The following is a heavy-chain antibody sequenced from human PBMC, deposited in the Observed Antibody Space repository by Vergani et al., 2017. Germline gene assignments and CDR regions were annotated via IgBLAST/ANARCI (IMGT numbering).Heavy chain of an antibody. J-gene: IGHJ6*02. Sequence: EVQLVESGGGLVKPGGSLRLSCAASGFTFSNAWMSWVRQAPGKGLEWVGRIKSKTDGGTTDYAAPGKGRFTIPRDDSKNMLYLQMNILKTEDTAVYYCTTDRFRPAYYYYCGMDVWGQGTTVTVSS. CDR3: TTDRFRPAYYYYCGMDV. CDR1: GFTFSNAW. CDR2: IKSKTDGGTT. V-gene: IGHV3-15*01. D-gene: IGHD2-2*01.